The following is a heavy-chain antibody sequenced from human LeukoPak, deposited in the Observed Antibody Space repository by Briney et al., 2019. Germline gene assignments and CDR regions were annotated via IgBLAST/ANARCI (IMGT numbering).Heavy chain of an antibody. Sequence: SETLSLTCTVSGGSISSGGYYWSWIRQHPGKGLEWIGHIAESGSTYYSPSLKSRVTISVDTSKNQFSLKLSSVTAADTAVYYCARVDYYPSGTYINWFDPWGQGTQVTISS. J-gene: IGHJ5*02. CDR3: ARVDYYPSGTYINWFDP. V-gene: IGHV4-31*03. CDR1: GGSISSGGYY. CDR2: IAESGST. D-gene: IGHD3-10*01.